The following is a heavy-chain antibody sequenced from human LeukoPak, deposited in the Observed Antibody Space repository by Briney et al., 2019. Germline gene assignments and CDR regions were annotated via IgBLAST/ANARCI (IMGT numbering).Heavy chain of an antibody. CDR3: ATERLGTTWFDP. Sequence: GASVKVSCKAYGYTFSGNVMHWVRQAPGQSLEWMGWINGADGDTNYPQSLQGRVTITRDTSANTVYMELNRLRFEDTAIYYCATERLGTTWFDPWGQGTLVTVPS. D-gene: IGHD4-17*01. CDR2: INGADGDT. V-gene: IGHV1-3*01. J-gene: IGHJ5*02. CDR1: GYTFSGNV.